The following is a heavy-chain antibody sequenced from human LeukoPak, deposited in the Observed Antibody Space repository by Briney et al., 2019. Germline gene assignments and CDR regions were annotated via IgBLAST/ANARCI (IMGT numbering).Heavy chain of an antibody. V-gene: IGHV4-38-2*02. CDR1: GYSISSGYY. J-gene: IGHJ4*03. Sequence: PSETLSLTCTVSGYSISSGYYWGWIRQPPGKGLEWIGSIYHSGSTYYNPSLKSRVTISVDTSKNQFSLKLSSVTAADTAVYYCARDIPRFDYWGQGTLVTVSS. CDR3: ARDIPRFDY. CDR2: IYHSGST.